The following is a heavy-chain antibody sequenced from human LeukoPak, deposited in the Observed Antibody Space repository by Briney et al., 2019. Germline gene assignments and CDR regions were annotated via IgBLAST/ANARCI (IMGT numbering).Heavy chain of an antibody. CDR3: ARGNYYGSGSYSIY. CDR2: ISSSGSTI. CDR1: GFTFSSYE. Sequence: PGGSLRLSCAASGFTFSSYEMNWVRQAPGKGLEWVSYISSSGSTIYYADSVKGRFTISRDNAKNSLYLQMNSLRAEDTAVYYCARGNYYGSGSYSIYWGQGTLVTVSS. D-gene: IGHD3-10*01. J-gene: IGHJ4*02. V-gene: IGHV3-48*03.